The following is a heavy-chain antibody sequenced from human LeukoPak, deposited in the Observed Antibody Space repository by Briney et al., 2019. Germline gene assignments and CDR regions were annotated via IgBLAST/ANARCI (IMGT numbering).Heavy chain of an antibody. CDR3: AASLPNIVVVPAAKGPFGS. CDR1: GFTFSNYA. CDR2: INGGGGGDT. Sequence: GGSLRLSCAASGFTFSNYAMSWGRQAPGKGLEWVSGINGGGGGDTFHADSVRGRFTISRDNSKNTLYLQMSSLRAEDTAVYYCAASLPNIVVVPAAKGPFGSWGQGTLVTVSS. V-gene: IGHV3-23*01. J-gene: IGHJ5*02. D-gene: IGHD2-2*01.